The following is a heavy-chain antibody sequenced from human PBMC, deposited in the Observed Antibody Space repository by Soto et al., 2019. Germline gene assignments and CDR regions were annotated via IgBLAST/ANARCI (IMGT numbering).Heavy chain of an antibody. J-gene: IGHJ4*02. Sequence: SETLSLTCTVSGGSISSGGYYWSWIRQHPGKGLEWIGYICYSGSTYYNPSLKSRVTISVDTSKNQFSLKLSSVTAADTAVYYCARVSGYQFDYWGQGTLVTVSS. D-gene: IGHD5-12*01. CDR1: GGSISSGGYY. CDR3: ARVSGYQFDY. V-gene: IGHV4-31*03. CDR2: ICYSGST.